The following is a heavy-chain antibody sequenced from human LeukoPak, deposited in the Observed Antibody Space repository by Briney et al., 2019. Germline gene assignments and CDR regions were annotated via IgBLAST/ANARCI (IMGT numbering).Heavy chain of an antibody. CDR3: ARYPSDAFDI. CDR1: GGSISSYY. Sequence: SETLSLICTVSGGSISSYYWSWIRQPPGKGLEWIGYIYYSGSTNYNPSLKSRVTISVDTSKNQFSLKLSSVTAADTAVYYCARYPSDAFDIWGQGTMVTVSS. CDR2: IYYSGST. J-gene: IGHJ3*02. V-gene: IGHV4-59*12.